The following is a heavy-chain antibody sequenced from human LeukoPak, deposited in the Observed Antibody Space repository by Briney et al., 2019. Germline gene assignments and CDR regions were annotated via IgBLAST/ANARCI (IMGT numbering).Heavy chain of an antibody. V-gene: IGHV4-38-2*02. CDR1: GYSISSGYY. CDR3: ARQLGGSYPYYYYYYMDV. Sequence: SETLSLTCTVSGYSISSGYYWGWIRQPPGKGLEWLGSIYHSGSTYYNPSLKSRVTISVDTSKNQFSLKLSSVTAADTAVYYCARQLGGSYPYYYYYYMDVWGKGTTVTVSS. CDR2: IYHSGST. J-gene: IGHJ6*03. D-gene: IGHD1-26*01.